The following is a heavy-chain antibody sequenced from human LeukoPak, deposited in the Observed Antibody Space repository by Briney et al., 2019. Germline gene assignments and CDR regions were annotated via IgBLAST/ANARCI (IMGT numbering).Heavy chain of an antibody. CDR3: ARTQDVTYFYYYMDV. D-gene: IGHD2-21*01. V-gene: IGHV1-18*01. Sequence: ASVKVSCKASGYTFSSYGISWVRQAPGQGLEWMGWISVYNGNIHYAQKFQGRVTMTTDTSTSTAYMELRSLRSDDTALYYCARTQDVTYFYYYMDVWGKGTTVTVSS. J-gene: IGHJ6*03. CDR2: ISVYNGNI. CDR1: GYTFSSYG.